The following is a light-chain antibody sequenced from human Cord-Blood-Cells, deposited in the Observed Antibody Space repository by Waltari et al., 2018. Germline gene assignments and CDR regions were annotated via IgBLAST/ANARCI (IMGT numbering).Light chain of an antibody. CDR1: SSDVWSYNL. V-gene: IGLV2-23*03. Sequence: QSALTQPASVSGSPGQSITIPFTGTSSDVWSYNLASWYQQHPGKAPQVMIYEGSKRPSGVSNRFSGSKSGNTASLTIAGLQAEDEADYYCCSYAGSSTFVVCGGGTKLTVL. CDR2: EGS. J-gene: IGLJ2*01. CDR3: CSYAGSSTFVV.